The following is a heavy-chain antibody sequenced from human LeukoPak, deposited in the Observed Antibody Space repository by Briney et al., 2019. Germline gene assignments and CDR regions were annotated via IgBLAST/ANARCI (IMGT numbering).Heavy chain of an antibody. D-gene: IGHD6-13*01. CDR3: ARIRAAEDWFDP. CDR2: ISYSGST. Sequence: SETLSLTCTVSGGSISTYYWNWIRQPPGKGLEWIGYISYSGSTNYNPSLKSRVTMSVDTSKNQFSLKLSSVTAADTAVYYCARIRAAEDWFDPWGHETLVTVSS. CDR1: GGSISTYY. V-gene: IGHV4-59*01. J-gene: IGHJ5*02.